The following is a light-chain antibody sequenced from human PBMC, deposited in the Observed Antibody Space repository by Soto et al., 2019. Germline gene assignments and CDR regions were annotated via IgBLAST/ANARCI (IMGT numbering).Light chain of an antibody. CDR1: SSDVGGYNY. V-gene: IGLV2-8*01. CDR3: SSYSGSNVVV. Sequence: HSALTQPPSASGSPGQSVTISCTGTSSDVGGYNYVSWYQQHPGKAPKLMIYEVNKRPSGVPDRFSGSKSGNTASLTVSGLQAEDEADYYCSSYSGSNVVVFGGGTKLTVL. CDR2: EVN. J-gene: IGLJ2*01.